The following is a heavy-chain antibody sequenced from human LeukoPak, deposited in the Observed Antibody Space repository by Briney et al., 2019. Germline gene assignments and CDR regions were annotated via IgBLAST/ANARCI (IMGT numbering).Heavy chain of an antibody. V-gene: IGHV1-24*01. J-gene: IGHJ4*02. Sequence: ASVKVSCKVSGYTLTELSMHWVRQAPGKGLEWMGGFDPEDGETIYAQKFQGRVTMTRNTSISTAYMELSSLRSEDTAVYYCARGSYYYDLWGQGTLVTVSS. D-gene: IGHD3-22*01. CDR2: FDPEDGET. CDR1: GYTLTELS. CDR3: ARGSYYYDL.